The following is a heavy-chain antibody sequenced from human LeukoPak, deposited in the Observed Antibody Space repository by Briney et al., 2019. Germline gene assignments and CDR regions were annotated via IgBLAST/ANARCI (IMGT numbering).Heavy chain of an antibody. CDR1: GFTFSSYA. CDR2: IGGSGGST. V-gene: IGHV3-23*01. CDR3: AKDLFDGNPLFHFDY. Sequence: GGSLRLSCAASGFTFSSYAMSWVRQAPGKGLEWVSGIGGSGGSTFYADSVKGRFTISRDNSKNTLYLEMNSPRAEDTAVYYCAKDLFDGNPLFHFDYWGQGTLVTVSS. J-gene: IGHJ4*02. D-gene: IGHD4-23*01.